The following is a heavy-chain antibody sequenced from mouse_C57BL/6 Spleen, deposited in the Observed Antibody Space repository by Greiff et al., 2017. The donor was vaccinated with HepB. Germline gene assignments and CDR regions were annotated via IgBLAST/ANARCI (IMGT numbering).Heavy chain of an antibody. Sequence: VMLVESGAELVKPGASVKISCKASGYAFSSYWMNWVKQRPGKGLEWIGQIYPGDGDTNYNGKFKGKATLTADKSSSTAYMQLSSLTSKASAVYVCARGPYYYGSSYESFDYWGQGTTLTVSS. CDR1: GYAFSSYW. CDR2: IYPGDGDT. CDR3: ARGPYYYGSSYESFDY. D-gene: IGHD1-1*01. J-gene: IGHJ2*01. V-gene: IGHV1-80*01.